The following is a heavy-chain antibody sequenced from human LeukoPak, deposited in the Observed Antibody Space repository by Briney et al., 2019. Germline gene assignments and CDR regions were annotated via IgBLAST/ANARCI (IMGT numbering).Heavy chain of an antibody. J-gene: IGHJ5*02. CDR1: GGSFSGYY. Sequence: SETLSLTCAVYGGSFSGYYWSWIRQPPGKGLEWIGEINHSGSTNYNPSLKSRVTISVDTSKNRFSLKLSSVTAADTAVYYCARRRYSLDPWGQGTLVTVSS. CDR2: INHSGST. D-gene: IGHD1-1*01. CDR3: ARRRYSLDP. V-gene: IGHV4-34*01.